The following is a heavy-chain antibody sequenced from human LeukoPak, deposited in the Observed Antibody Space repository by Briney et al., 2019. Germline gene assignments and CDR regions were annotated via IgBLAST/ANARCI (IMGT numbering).Heavy chain of an antibody. CDR1: GFTFSSYA. V-gene: IGHV3-23*01. CDR3: AKRALGYCSSTSCYRGYFDY. Sequence: GGSLRLSCAASGFTFSSYAMSWVRQAPGKGLEWVSAISGSGGSTYYADSVKGRFTISRDNSKNTLYLQMNSLRAEDTAVYYCAKRALGYCSSTSCYRGYFDYWGQGTLVTVSS. D-gene: IGHD2-2*02. CDR2: ISGSGGST. J-gene: IGHJ4*02.